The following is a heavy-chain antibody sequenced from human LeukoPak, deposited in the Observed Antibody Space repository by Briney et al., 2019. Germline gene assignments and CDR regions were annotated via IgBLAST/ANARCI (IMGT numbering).Heavy chain of an antibody. Sequence: SETLSLTCTVSGGSISSSSYYWGWIRQPPGKGLEWIGSIYYSGSTYYNPSLRSRVTISVDTSKNQFSLKLSSVTAADTAVYYCARHVVDYCSGGSCYGLYWFDPWGQGTLVTVSS. CDR2: IYYSGST. CDR1: GGSISSSSYY. V-gene: IGHV4-39*01. J-gene: IGHJ5*02. CDR3: ARHVVDYCSGGSCYGLYWFDP. D-gene: IGHD2-15*01.